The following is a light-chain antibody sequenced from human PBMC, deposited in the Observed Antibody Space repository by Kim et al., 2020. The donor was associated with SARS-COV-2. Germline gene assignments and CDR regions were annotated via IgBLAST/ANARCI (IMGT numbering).Light chain of an antibody. CDR3: QQSYGTPPWHT. CDR1: QSISNN. CDR2: GVS. V-gene: IGKV1-39*01. J-gene: IGKJ2*01. Sequence: DIQMTQSPPSLPASVGDRVTITCRASQSISNNLNWYQQKPGKAPKVLIYGVSSLQSGVPSRFSGSASGTDFTLTISSLQPEDFATYYCQQSYGTPPWHTFGQGTKVDIK.